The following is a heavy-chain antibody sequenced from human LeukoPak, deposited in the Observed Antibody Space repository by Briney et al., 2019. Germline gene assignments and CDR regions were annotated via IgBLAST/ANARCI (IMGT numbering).Heavy chain of an antibody. Sequence: SETLSLTCTVSGGSISSSSSYYWGWIRQPPGTGLEWIGTIYYSGNTYYNPSLKSRVTISVDTSKNQFSLKLNSVTAADTAVYYCARKIAATWYFDYWGQGTLVTVSS. V-gene: IGHV4-39*07. D-gene: IGHD2-21*01. J-gene: IGHJ4*02. CDR3: ARKIAATWYFDY. CDR2: IYYSGNT. CDR1: GGSISSSSSYY.